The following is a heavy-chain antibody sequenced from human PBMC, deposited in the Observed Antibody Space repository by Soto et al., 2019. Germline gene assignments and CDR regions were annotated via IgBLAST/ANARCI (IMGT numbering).Heavy chain of an antibody. CDR1: GFTFTRYG. J-gene: IGHJ5*01. CDR3: ARVAGP. V-gene: IGHV3-23*01. Sequence: GGSLRLCCGAFGFTFTRYGMSGVRQATGKGREWRGAISGDSGSTYYADSVKGRFTISRDNSKKTLFLRMNILRAESTAVYYCARVAGPWGQGGLVTVSS. CDR2: ISGDSGST.